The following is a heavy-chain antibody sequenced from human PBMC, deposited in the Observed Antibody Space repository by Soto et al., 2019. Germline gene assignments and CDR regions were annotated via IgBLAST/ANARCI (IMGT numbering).Heavy chain of an antibody. D-gene: IGHD3-22*01. CDR3: ARDRQYYDSSGYYLKFDY. J-gene: IGHJ4*02. V-gene: IGHV1-18*04. CDR1: GYTFTSYG. Sequence: QVQLVQSGAEVKKPGASVKVSCQASGYTFTSYGISWVRQAPGQGLEWRGWISAYNGNTNYAQKLQGRVTMTTDTSTSTDYIELRSLRSDDTAVYYCARDRQYYDSSGYYLKFDYWGQGPLVSVSS. CDR2: ISAYNGNT.